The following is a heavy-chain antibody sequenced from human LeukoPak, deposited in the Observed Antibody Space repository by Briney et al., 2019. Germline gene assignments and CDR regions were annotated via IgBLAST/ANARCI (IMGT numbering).Heavy chain of an antibody. CDR2: IKQDGSEK. CDR3: AKLVLFSGTTGDLNY. D-gene: IGHD1-1*01. Sequence: GGSLRLSCAASGFTLSDYSMNWVRQAPGKGLEWVANIKQDGSEKYHVDSVKGRFTISRDNAKNSLYLQMNSLRAEDTAVYYCAKLVLFSGTTGDLNYWGQGTLVTVSS. V-gene: IGHV3-7*05. J-gene: IGHJ4*02. CDR1: GFTLSDYS.